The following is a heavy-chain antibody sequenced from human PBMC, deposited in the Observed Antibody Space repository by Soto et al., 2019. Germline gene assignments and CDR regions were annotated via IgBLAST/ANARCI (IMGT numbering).Heavy chain of an antibody. J-gene: IGHJ4*02. CDR3: AKATRRWYSSSWSTRTRVFDY. Sequence: EVQLLESGGGLVQPGGSLRLSCAASGFTFSSYAMSWVRQAPGKGLEWVSAISGSGGSTYYADSVKGRFTISRDNSKNTLYLQMNSLRAEDTAVYYCAKATRRWYSSSWSTRTRVFDYWGQGTLVTVSS. CDR1: GFTFSSYA. CDR2: ISGSGGST. D-gene: IGHD6-13*01. V-gene: IGHV3-23*01.